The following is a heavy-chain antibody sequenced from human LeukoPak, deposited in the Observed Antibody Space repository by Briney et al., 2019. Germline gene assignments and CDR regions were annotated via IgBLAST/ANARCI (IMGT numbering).Heavy chain of an antibody. V-gene: IGHV1-2*02. CDR2: VNPNSGGT. Sequence: GASVKVSCKASGYTFTSYYMHWVRQAPGQGLEWMGWVNPNSGGTNYAQKFQGRVTMTRDTSISTAYMELSRLRSDDTAVYYCARKRQSGYHAFDIWGQGTMVTVSS. CDR3: ARKRQSGYHAFDI. CDR1: GYTFTSYY. D-gene: IGHD3-3*01. J-gene: IGHJ3*02.